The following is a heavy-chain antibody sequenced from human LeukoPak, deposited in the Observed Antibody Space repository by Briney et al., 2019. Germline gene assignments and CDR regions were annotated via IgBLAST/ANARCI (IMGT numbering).Heavy chain of an antibody. CDR3: AIYTFSRASPGQHYFDY. D-gene: IGHD3-16*01. V-gene: IGHV3-30-3*01. CDR2: ISSDGSNK. Sequence: GGSLRLPCAASGFTFSSFSMHWVRQAPGKGLEWVSVISSDGSNKYYADSVKGRFTISRDNAKNSLYLQMNSLRAEDTAVYYCAIYTFSRASPGQHYFDYWGEGTLVTVSS. CDR1: GFTFSSFS. J-gene: IGHJ4*02.